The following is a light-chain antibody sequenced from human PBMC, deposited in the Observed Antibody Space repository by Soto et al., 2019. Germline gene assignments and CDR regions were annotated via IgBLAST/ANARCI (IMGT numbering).Light chain of an antibody. V-gene: IGKV1-5*03. CDR3: QQYSYFAT. CDR2: KAS. J-gene: IGKJ1*01. CDR1: QSISSW. Sequence: DIQMTQSPSTLSASVGDRVTITCRASQSISSWLTWYQQKAGQAPKLLIYKASIVESGVPSRFSGSGSGTAFTLTISSLQTDDSATYYCQQYSYFATFGQGTRVEVK.